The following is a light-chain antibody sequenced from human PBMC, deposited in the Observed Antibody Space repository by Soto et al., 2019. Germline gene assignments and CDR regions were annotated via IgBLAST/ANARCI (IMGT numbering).Light chain of an antibody. V-gene: IGKV3-11*01. CDR2: DAS. CDR1: QTVSNQ. Sequence: EIVLTQSPVTLSLSPGERATLSCRASQTVSNQLAWYQQKPGQAPRLLIYDASSRVTGIPARFSGSGSGTDFTLTLSSLEPEDFAVYYCQQRAGSSTFGQGTRLEIK. CDR3: QQRAGSST. J-gene: IGKJ5*01.